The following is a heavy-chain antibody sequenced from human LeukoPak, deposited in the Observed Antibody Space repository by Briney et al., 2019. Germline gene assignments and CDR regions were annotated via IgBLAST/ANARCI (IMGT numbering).Heavy chain of an antibody. CDR1: GGSFSGYY. CDR3: ARRATRITIFGVVITPPYYYYYMDV. J-gene: IGHJ6*03. D-gene: IGHD3-3*01. CDR2: INHSGST. Sequence: PSETLSLTCAVYGGSFSGYYWRWIRQPPGKGLEWIGEINHSGSTNYNPSLKSRVTISVDTSKNQFSLKLSSVTAADTAVYYCARRATRITIFGVVITPPYYYYYMDVWGKGTTVTVSS. V-gene: IGHV4-34*01.